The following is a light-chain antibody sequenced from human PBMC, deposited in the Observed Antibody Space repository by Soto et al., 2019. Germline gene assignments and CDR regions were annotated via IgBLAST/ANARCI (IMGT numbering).Light chain of an antibody. CDR1: QSVNID. V-gene: IGKV3D-15*01. Sequence: EIVLTQSPATLSVSPGESATLSCRASQSVNIDLVWYQQKPGQAPKVLMFSASARETGIPARFSGGGSETEFTLTISSLQPEDSAVYYCQQYNTWPCTFGPGTKVDIK. CDR3: QQYNTWPCT. J-gene: IGKJ3*01. CDR2: SAS.